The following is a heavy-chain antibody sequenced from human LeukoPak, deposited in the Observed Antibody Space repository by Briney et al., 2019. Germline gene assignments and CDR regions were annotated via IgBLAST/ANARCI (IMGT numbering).Heavy chain of an antibody. CDR3: ATFENLGGYYYFDY. CDR2: MNPNSGNT. CDR1: GYTFTSYD. D-gene: IGHD3-10*01. J-gene: IGHJ4*02. V-gene: IGHV1-8*01. Sequence: WASVKVSCKASGYTFTSYDINWVRQATGQGLEWMGWMNPNSGNTGCAQKFQGRVAMTRNTSISTAYMELSSLRSEDTAVYYCATFENLGGYYYFDYWGQGTLVTVSS.